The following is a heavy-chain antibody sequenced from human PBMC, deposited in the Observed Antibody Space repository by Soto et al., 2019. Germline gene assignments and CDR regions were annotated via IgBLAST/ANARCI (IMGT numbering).Heavy chain of an antibody. Sequence: SETLSLTCTVSGGSISSSSYYWGWIRQPPGKGLEWIGSIYYSGSTYYNPSLKSRVTISVDTSKNQFSLKLSSVTAADTAVYYCARLIDDYGDYFGSGGITMDVWGKGTTVTVSS. CDR3: ARLIDDYGDYFGSGGITMDV. CDR1: GGSISSSSYY. V-gene: IGHV4-39*01. D-gene: IGHD4-17*01. CDR2: IYYSGST. J-gene: IGHJ6*04.